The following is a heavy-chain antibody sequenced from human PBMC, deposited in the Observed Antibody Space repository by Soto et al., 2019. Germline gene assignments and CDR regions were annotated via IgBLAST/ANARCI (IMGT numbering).Heavy chain of an antibody. CDR1: GFSFNNFA. CDR3: ARDCYNTNCAAWGQ. Sequence: EVQLLESGGDLVQPGGSLRLSCVASGFSFNNFAMAWVRQAPGKGLEWVSTITSSGDKTSSADSVKGRFIISRDNSKNTLYLQMNNLRVEDTALYYCARDCYNTNCAAWGQWGQGTLVTVSS. CDR2: ITSSGDKT. V-gene: IGHV3-23*01. J-gene: IGHJ4*02. D-gene: IGHD2-2*02.